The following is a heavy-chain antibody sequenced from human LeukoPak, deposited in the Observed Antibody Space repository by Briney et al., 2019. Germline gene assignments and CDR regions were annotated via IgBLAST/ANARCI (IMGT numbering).Heavy chain of an antibody. D-gene: IGHD3-10*01. CDR3: ARGEYAFDI. V-gene: IGHV1-46*01. CDR1: GYTFITYY. Sequence: ASVKVSCKASGYTFITYYVHWVRQAPGQGLEWMGIINPSGGNTKYAQKFQGRVTLTRDTSTSTVYMQLNSLKSDDTALYYCARGEYAFDIWGQGTMVTVSS. J-gene: IGHJ3*02. CDR2: INPSGGNT.